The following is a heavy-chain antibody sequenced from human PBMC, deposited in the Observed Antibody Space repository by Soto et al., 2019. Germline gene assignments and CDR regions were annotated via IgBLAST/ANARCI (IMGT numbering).Heavy chain of an antibody. Sequence: GGSLRLSCAASGFTVSSNCMSWVRQAPGKGLEWVSVIYSGGSTYYADSVKGRFTISRDNSKNTLYFQMNSLRAEDTAVYYCGRARIQLGPNYSDSGRAVGGKGTTAPVSS. CDR3: GRARIQLGPNYSDSGRAV. J-gene: IGHJ6*04. CDR2: IYSGGST. CDR1: GFTVSSNC. V-gene: IGHV3-66*01. D-gene: IGHD4-4*01.